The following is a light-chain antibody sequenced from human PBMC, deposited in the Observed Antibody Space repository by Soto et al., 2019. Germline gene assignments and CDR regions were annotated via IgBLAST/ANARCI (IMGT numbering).Light chain of an antibody. CDR3: TSYTSSSSPYV. CDR1: SSDAGGYNY. CDR2: DVS. Sequence: QSALTQPASVSGSPGQSITISCTGTSSDAGGYNYVSWYQQHPGKAPKLMIYDVSNRPSGVSIRFSGSKSGNTASLTISGLQAEDEADYYCTSYTSSSSPYVFGTGTKVTVL. V-gene: IGLV2-14*01. J-gene: IGLJ1*01.